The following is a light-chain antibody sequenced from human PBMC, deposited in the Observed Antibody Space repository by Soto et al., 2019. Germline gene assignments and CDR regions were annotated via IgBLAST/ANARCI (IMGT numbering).Light chain of an antibody. CDR2: DAS. V-gene: IGKV3-11*01. Sequence: EIVLTQSPATLSVSPGERATLSCRASQSINGLLAWYQQRPGQAPRLLIYDASNRATGIPARFSGSGSGTYFTFTISSLEPEDFAVYYCQQRITWPLTFGGGTKVEI. J-gene: IGKJ4*01. CDR1: QSINGL. CDR3: QQRITWPLT.